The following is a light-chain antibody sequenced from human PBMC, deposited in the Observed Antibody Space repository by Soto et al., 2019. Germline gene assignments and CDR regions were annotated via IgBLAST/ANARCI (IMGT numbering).Light chain of an antibody. CDR2: AAS. CDR3: QQLNSYPYT. V-gene: IGKV1-9*01. J-gene: IGKJ2*01. CDR1: QGISSY. Sequence: IQLTQSPSSLSASVGDRVTITCRASQGISSYLAWYQQKPGKAPKLLIYAASTLQSGVPSRFSGSGSGTDFPLTISSLQPEDFATYDCQQLNSYPYTFGQGTKLEI.